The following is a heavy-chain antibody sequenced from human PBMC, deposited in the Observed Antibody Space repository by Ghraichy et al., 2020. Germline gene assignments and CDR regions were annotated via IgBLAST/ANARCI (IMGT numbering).Heavy chain of an antibody. CDR2: IFYSGTT. CDR3: ASHPKSAAIDY. Sequence: SETLSLTCTVSGGSMSSYYWSWIRQPPGKGPEWIGSIFYSGTTNYNPSLRSRVTISLDTPKNQFSLKVTSLTAADTAVYYCASHPKSAAIDYWGTGTLVTVSS. V-gene: IGHV4-59*01. J-gene: IGHJ4*02. CDR1: GGSMSSYY.